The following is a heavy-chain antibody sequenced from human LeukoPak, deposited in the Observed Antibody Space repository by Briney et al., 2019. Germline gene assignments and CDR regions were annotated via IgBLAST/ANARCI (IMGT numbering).Heavy chain of an antibody. V-gene: IGHV1-24*01. CDR2: FDTEDGET. CDR3: ATASYYYGSGSQYYFDY. CDR1: GYTLTELS. D-gene: IGHD3-10*01. J-gene: IGHJ4*02. Sequence: ASVKVSCKVSGYTLTELSMHWVRQAPGKGHEWMGGFDTEDGETIYAQKFQGRVTMTEDTSTDTAYMELSSLRSEDTAVYYCATASYYYGSGSQYYFDYWGQGTLVTVSS.